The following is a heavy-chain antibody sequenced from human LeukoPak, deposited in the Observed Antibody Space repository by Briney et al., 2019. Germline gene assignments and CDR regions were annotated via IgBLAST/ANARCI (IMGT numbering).Heavy chain of an antibody. Sequence: GESLKISCKGSGYSFTSYWIGWVRQMPGKGLEWMGIIYPGDSDTRYSPSFQGQVTISADKSLSTAYLQWSSLKASDTAMYYCARGRSGYYDSSGSNWFDPWGQGTLVTVSS. CDR2: IYPGDSDT. J-gene: IGHJ5*02. CDR3: ARGRSGYYDSSGSNWFDP. D-gene: IGHD3-22*01. CDR1: GYSFTSYW. V-gene: IGHV5-51*01.